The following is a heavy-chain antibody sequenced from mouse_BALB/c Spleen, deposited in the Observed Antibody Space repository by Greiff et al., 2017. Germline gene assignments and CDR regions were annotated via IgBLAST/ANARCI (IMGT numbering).Heavy chain of an antibody. J-gene: IGHJ2*01. CDR2: ISYDGSN. CDR1: GYSITSGYY. CDR3: ARRIYGSSYFDY. V-gene: IGHV3-6*02. D-gene: IGHD1-1*01. Sequence: ESGPGLVKPSQSLSLTCSVTGYSITSGYYWNWIRQFPGNKLEWMGYISYDGSNNYNPSLKNRISITRDTSKNQFFLKLNSVTTEDTATYYCARRIYGSSYFDYWGQGTTLTVSS.